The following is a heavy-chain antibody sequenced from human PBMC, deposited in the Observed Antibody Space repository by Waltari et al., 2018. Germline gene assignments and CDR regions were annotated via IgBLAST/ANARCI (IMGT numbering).Heavy chain of an antibody. V-gene: IGHV2-5*02. D-gene: IGHD1-26*01. J-gene: IGHJ4*02. Sequence: QITLKESGPTLVKPTQTLTLTCPFSGFSPTSGVAVGWIRQPPGKALEWLALIYWDDTRFYRPSLETRLTITKDAANNQAVLTMTNMGPVDTGTYFCAHNGGEGYFWGQGIPVTVSS. CDR3: AHNGGEGYF. CDR2: IYWDDTR. CDR1: GFSPTSGVA.